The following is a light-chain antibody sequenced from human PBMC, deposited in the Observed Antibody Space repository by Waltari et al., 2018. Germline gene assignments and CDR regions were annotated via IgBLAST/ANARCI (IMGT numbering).Light chain of an antibody. CDR2: AAS. Sequence: DIQMTQSPSSLSASVGARVTISCRASQTISIYLNWFQQKPGKAPKLRIYAASSLQSWVPSSFGGSGSGTDFTLTISSLQPEDFATYYCQHSYSTPPFTFGPGTKVDIK. V-gene: IGKV1-39*01. J-gene: IGKJ3*01. CDR3: QHSYSTPPFT. CDR1: QTISIY.